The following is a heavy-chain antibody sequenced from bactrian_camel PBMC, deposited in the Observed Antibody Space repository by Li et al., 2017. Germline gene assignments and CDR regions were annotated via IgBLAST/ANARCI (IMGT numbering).Heavy chain of an antibody. Sequence: VQLVESGGGLVQPGGALNLSCEASGFSFSSYWMYWVRQAPGKGLEWFSAIHTGGGVTYYADSMKGRFTISRDNATNTVYLQMYSLKPEDTAVYYCVSLVGRPLVHQGTQVTVS. CDR2: IHTGGGVT. D-gene: IGHD2*01. V-gene: IGHV3S1*01. J-gene: IGHJ4*01. CDR1: GFSFSSYW.